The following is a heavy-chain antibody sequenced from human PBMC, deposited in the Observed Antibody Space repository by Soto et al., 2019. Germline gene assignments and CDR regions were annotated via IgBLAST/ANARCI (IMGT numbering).Heavy chain of an antibody. Sequence: GGSLRLSCAASGFTVSSNYMSWVRQAPGKGLEWVSVIYSGGSTYYADSVKGRFTISRDSSKNTLYLQMNSLRAEDTAVYYCARRDYYYYMDVWGKGTTVTVSS. V-gene: IGHV3-66*04. CDR2: IYSGGST. CDR1: GFTVSSNY. CDR3: ARRDYYYYMDV. J-gene: IGHJ6*03.